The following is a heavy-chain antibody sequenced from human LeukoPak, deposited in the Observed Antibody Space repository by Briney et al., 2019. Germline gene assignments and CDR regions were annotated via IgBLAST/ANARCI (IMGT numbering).Heavy chain of an antibody. CDR2: IYHSGST. CDR3: ASDGLRYFDWLLQVYY. V-gene: IGHV4-39*07. Sequence: PSETLSLTCTVSGGSISSSSYYWGWIRQPPGKGLEWIGSIYHSGSTYYNPSLKSRVTISVDTSKNQFSLKLSSVTAADTAVYYCASDGLRYFDWLLQVYYWGQGTLVTVSS. D-gene: IGHD3-9*01. CDR1: GGSISSSSYY. J-gene: IGHJ4*02.